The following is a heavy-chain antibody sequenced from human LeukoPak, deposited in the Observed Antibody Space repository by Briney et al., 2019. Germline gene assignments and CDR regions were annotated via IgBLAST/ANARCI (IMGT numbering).Heavy chain of an antibody. J-gene: IGHJ6*02. CDR1: GGSISSSNW. CDR3: AREQDYDSSGYYYVHGMDV. CDR2: IYHSGST. Sequence: SGTLSLTCAVSGGSISSSNWWSWVRQPPGKGLEWIGEIYHSGSTNYNPSLKSRVTISVDKSKNQFSLKLSSVTAADTAVYYCAREQDYDSSGYYYVHGMDVWGQGTTVTVSS. D-gene: IGHD3-22*01. V-gene: IGHV4-4*02.